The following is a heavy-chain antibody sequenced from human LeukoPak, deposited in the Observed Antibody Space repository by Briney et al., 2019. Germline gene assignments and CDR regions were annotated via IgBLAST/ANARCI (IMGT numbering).Heavy chain of an antibody. CDR2: FSNDGSST. D-gene: IGHD1-26*01. V-gene: IGHV3-74*01. CDR3: ARDGEAFGWSYAFDY. Sequence: GGSLRLSCAASGFTFSSYWMHWVRQAPGKGLVWVSRFSNDGSSTSYADSVKGRFTISRDNAKNSLYLQMNSLRAEDTAVYFCARDGEAFGWSYAFDYWGQGTLVTVSS. J-gene: IGHJ4*02. CDR1: GFTFSSYW.